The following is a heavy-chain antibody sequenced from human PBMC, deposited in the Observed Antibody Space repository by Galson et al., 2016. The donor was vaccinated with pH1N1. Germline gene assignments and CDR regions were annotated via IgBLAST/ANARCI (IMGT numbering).Heavy chain of an antibody. D-gene: IGHD1-1*01. CDR2: FGCNSYGGTT. Sequence: CLRLCCVAFVVISGDYSLGCVCVVLGKRVGWVSFFGCNSYGGTTGYAASVKDRYTISRDDSKSIAYLQMNSLKTEDTAVYYCSGSNWPLDYWRQGTLLT. J-gene: IGHJ4*02. CDR3: SGSNWPLDY. V-gene: IGHV3-49*04. CDR1: VVISGDYS.